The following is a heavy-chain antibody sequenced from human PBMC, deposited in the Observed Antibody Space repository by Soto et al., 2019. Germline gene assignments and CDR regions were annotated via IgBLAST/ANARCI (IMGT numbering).Heavy chain of an antibody. CDR3: AGDTDSSGYYDY. D-gene: IGHD3-22*01. V-gene: IGHV1-69*06. Sequence: QVQLVQSGAEVKKPGSSLKVSCKASGGTFSSYAISWVRQAPGQGLEWMGGIIPIFGTANYAQKFQGRVTIPADKPTSTAYMELSSLRSDDTAVYYCAGDTDSSGYYDYWGQGTLVTVSS. CDR2: IIPIFGTA. J-gene: IGHJ4*02. CDR1: GGTFSSYA.